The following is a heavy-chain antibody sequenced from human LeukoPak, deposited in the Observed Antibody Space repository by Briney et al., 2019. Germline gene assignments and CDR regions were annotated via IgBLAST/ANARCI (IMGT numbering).Heavy chain of an antibody. Sequence: GGSLRLSCAASGFTFSTSALHWVRQAPGKGLEWVAVISSDGSSKYYTDSVKGRFTISRDNSKKTLYLQLNSLRPDDTAVYYCARAMIVVVDAFDIWGQGTMVTVSS. CDR3: ARAMIVVVDAFDI. CDR1: GFTFSTSA. V-gene: IGHV3-30*04. J-gene: IGHJ3*02. CDR2: ISSDGSSK. D-gene: IGHD3-22*01.